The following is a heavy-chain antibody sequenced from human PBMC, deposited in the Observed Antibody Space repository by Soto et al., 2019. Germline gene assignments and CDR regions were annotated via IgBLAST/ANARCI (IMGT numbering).Heavy chain of an antibody. CDR1: GGSISSGDYY. Sequence: SSETLSLTCTVSGGSISSGDYYWSWIRQPPGKGLEWIGYIYYSGSTYYNPSLKSRVTISVDTSKNQFSLKLSSVTAADTAVYYCARESMRYSTLFDYWGQGTLVTVS. CDR3: ARESMRYSTLFDY. V-gene: IGHV4-30-4*01. J-gene: IGHJ4*02. CDR2: IYYSGST. D-gene: IGHD4-4*01.